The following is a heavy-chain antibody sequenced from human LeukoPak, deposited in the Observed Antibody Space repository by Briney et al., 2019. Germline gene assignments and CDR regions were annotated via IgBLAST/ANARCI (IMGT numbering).Heavy chain of an antibody. J-gene: IGHJ3*02. D-gene: IGHD5-18*01. CDR1: GGTFSSYA. Sequence: SVKVSCKASGGTFSSYAISWVRQAPGQGLEWMGGIIPIFGTANYAQKFQGRVTITADESTSTAYMELSSLRSEDTAVYYCARVVGGIRREAFDIWGQGTMVTVSS. V-gene: IGHV1-69*13. CDR2: IIPIFGTA. CDR3: ARVVGGIRREAFDI.